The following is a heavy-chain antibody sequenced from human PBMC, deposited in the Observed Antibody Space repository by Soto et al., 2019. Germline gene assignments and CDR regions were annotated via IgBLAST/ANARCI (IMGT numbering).Heavy chain of an antibody. CDR3: ARGEDGYTLGTTYYGMDV. J-gene: IGHJ6*02. Sequence: PGGSLRLSCAASGFTFSSYAMHWVRQAPGKGLEWVSYISNDATNKYYADSVKGRFTISRDNAKNSLYLQMNSLRAEDTAVYYCARGEDGYTLGTTYYGMDVWGQGTTVTVSS. D-gene: IGHD4-17*01. CDR2: ISNDATNK. V-gene: IGHV3-30*04. CDR1: GFTFSSYA.